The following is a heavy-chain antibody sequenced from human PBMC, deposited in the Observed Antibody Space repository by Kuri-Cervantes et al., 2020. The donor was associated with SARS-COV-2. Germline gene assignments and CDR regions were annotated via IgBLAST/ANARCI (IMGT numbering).Heavy chain of an antibody. CDR3: ATRPRFLEWLPSYYFDY. D-gene: IGHD3-3*01. Sequence: ASVKVSCKVSGYTLTELSMHWVRQAPGKGLEWMGGFDPEDGETIYAQKFQGRVTMTEDTSTDTAYMELSSLRSEDTAVYYCATRPRFLEWLPSYYFDYWGQGTLVTVSS. CDR1: GYTLTELS. CDR2: FDPEDGET. V-gene: IGHV1-24*01. J-gene: IGHJ4*02.